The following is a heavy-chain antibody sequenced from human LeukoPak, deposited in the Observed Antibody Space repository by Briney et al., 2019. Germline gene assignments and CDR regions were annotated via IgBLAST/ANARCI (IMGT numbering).Heavy chain of an antibody. CDR2: TYHSGST. Sequence: SETLSLTCAVSGYSISSGYYWGWIRQPPGKGLEWIASTYHSGSTFHNPSLKSRVTISVDTSKNQFSLRLSSVTAADTAVYYCAIHKPQAAEHFDYWGQGTLVTVSS. CDR3: AIHKPQAAEHFDY. CDR1: GYSISSGYY. J-gene: IGHJ4*02. V-gene: IGHV4-38-2*01. D-gene: IGHD2-15*01.